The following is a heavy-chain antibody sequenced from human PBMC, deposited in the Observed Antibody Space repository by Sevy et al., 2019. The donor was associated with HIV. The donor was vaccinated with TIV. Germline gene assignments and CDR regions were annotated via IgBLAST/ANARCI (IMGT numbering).Heavy chain of an antibody. D-gene: IGHD6-13*01. CDR1: GFTFSRYG. V-gene: IGHV3-33*01. CDR3: AREGGSSWDGQNWFDP. CDR2: IWYDGSNK. J-gene: IGHJ5*02. Sequence: GGSLRLSCAASGFTFSRYGMHWVRQAPGKGLEWVAVIWYDGSNKYYADSVKGRFTISRDNSKNTLYLQMNSLRAEDTAVYYCAREGGSSWDGQNWFDPWGQGTLVTVSS.